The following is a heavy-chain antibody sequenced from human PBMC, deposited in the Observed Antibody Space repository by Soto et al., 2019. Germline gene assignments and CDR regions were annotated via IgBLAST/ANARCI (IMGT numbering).Heavy chain of an antibody. CDR1: GGTFSSYT. CDR2: IIPIIGIA. V-gene: IGHV1-69*02. D-gene: IGHD2-2*01. J-gene: IGHJ6*03. Sequence: QVQLVQSGAEVKKPGSSVKVSCKASGGTFSSYTISWVRQAPGQGLEWMGRIIPIIGIANYAQKFQGRVTITADKSTGTAYMELSCMRSGDTAVYYCARGGYCSSTSCSPYYYYYYIDVWGKGTTVTVSS. CDR3: ARGGYCSSTSCSPYYYYYYIDV.